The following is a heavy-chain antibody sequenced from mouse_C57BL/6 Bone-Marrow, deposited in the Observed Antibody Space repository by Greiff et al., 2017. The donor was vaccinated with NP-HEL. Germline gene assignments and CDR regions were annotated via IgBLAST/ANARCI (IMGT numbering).Heavy chain of an antibody. J-gene: IGHJ4*01. CDR1: GYTFTSYW. V-gene: IGHV1-50*01. CDR3: AREGYYGSSCYAMDY. D-gene: IGHD1-1*01. CDR2: IDPSDSYT. Sequence: QVQLKQPGAELVKPGASVKLSCKASGYTFTSYWMQWVKQRPGQGLEWIGEIDPSDSYTNYNQKFKGKATLTVDTSSSTAYMQLSSLTSEDSAVYYCAREGYYGSSCYAMDYWGQGTSVTVSS.